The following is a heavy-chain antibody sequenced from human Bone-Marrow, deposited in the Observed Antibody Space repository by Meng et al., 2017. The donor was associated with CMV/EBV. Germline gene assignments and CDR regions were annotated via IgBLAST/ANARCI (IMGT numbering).Heavy chain of an antibody. CDR3: ARAASTMIVHYGMDV. V-gene: IGHV1-46*01. J-gene: IGHJ6*02. Sequence: ASVKVSCKASGYTFTSYYMHWVRQAPGQGLEWMGIINASGGSTSYAQKFQGRVTMTRDTSTSTVYMELSSLRSEDTAVYYCARAASTMIVHYGMDVWGQGTTVTVSS. D-gene: IGHD3-22*01. CDR1: GYTFTSYY. CDR2: INASGGST.